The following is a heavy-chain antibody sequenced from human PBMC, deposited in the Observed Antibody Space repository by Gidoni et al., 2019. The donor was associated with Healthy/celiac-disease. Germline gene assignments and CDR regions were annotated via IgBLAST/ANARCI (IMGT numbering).Heavy chain of an antibody. J-gene: IGHJ6*04. CDR2: FNPSGGST. CDR3: ARGDGDSIWSGDV. Sequence: QFQLVPSGADVKKPGSSVKVSFKASGYPFTSYYMHWVRQAPGQGLEWMGIFNPSGGSTSYAQKVQGRVTMTRDTSTSTVYMELSSMRSEDTAVYYGARGDGDSIWSGDVWGKGTTVTVSS. V-gene: IGHV1-46*03. CDR1: GYPFTSYY. D-gene: IGHD4-17*01.